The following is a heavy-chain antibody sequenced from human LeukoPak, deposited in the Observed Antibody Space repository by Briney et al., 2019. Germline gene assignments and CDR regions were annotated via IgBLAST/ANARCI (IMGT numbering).Heavy chain of an antibody. V-gene: IGHV1-18*01. Sequence: ASVKVSCKASGYTFTSYGISWVRQAPGQGLEWMGWISAYNGNTNYAQKFQGRVTMTRDMSTSTVYMELSSLRSEDTAVYYCARDASCSGGSCYTPEPLDYWGQGTLVTVSS. J-gene: IGHJ4*02. CDR2: ISAYNGNT. CDR3: ARDASCSGGSCYTPEPLDY. CDR1: GYTFTSYG. D-gene: IGHD2-15*01.